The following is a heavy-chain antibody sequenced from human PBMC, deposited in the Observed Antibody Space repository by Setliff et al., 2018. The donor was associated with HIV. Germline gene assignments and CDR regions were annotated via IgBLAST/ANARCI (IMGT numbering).Heavy chain of an antibody. CDR1: EFTFSSYA. Sequence: LSLSCAASEFTFSSYAMHWVRQAAGKGLEWVAVIWYDGSIEYYADSVKGRFTISRDNSKNTLFLQMNSLRPEDTAVYYCARDCRVGWVFTYGMDVWGQGTLVTVSS. J-gene: IGHJ6*02. V-gene: IGHV3-30*04. CDR2: IWYDGSIE. CDR3: ARDCRVGWVFTYGMDV. D-gene: IGHD6-13*01.